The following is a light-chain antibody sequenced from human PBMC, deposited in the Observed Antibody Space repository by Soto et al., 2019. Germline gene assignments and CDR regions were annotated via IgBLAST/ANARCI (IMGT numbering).Light chain of an antibody. CDR2: GAS. V-gene: IGKV3-15*01. J-gene: IGKJ4*01. CDR1: QSVSSY. Sequence: EVVMSQSPATLSVSPGERATLSCRASQSVSSYLAWYQQKPGQAPRLLIYGASTRATGIPARFTGSGSGTEFTLTISSLQSEDFAVYYCQQYNNWPLTLGGGSKVDI. CDR3: QQYNNWPLT.